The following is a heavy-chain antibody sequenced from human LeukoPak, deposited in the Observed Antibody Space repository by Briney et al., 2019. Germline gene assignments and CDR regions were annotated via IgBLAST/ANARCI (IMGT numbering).Heavy chain of an antibody. Sequence: GGSLRLSCAASGFTFSGYAMSWVRQGPGTGLEWVSTISASGGSTYYADSVKGRFTISRDNPKNTLYVQMSSLRAEDTAIYFCAKVPDGSPRDYWYFDLWGRGTLVTVSS. J-gene: IGHJ2*01. CDR3: AKVPDGSPRDYWYFDL. CDR1: GFTFSGYA. D-gene: IGHD5-24*01. V-gene: IGHV3-23*01. CDR2: ISASGGST.